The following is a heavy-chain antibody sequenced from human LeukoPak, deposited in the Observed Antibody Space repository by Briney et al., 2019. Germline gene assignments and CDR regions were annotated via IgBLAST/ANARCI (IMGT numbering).Heavy chain of an antibody. CDR3: AKEAMYCRTDTRCHLH. Sequence: GGSLRPSCAASGFTFTTYAMSWVRQAPGKGLEWVSAISGSATTTYYADSVKGRFTISRDNSENTLYMQMNSLRAEDTAVYYCAKEAMYCRTDTRCHLHWGQGTLVTVSS. D-gene: IGHD2-2*01. J-gene: IGHJ4*02. V-gene: IGHV3-23*01. CDR1: GFTFTTYA. CDR2: ISGSATTT.